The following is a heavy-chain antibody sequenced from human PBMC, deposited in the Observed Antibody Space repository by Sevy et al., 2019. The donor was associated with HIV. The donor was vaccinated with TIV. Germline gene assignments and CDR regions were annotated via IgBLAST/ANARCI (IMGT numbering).Heavy chain of an antibody. Sequence: GGSLRLSCAASGFTFSSYGMSWVRQAPGKGLEWVPAISRSGGRTYYADSVKGRFTISRDNSKNTLYLQMNSLRAEDTAVHYCAKEGLRPYDSSSYYAGPDAFHIWGQGTMVTVSS. D-gene: IGHD3-22*01. V-gene: IGHV3-23*01. CDR2: ISRSGGRT. CDR3: AKEGLRPYDSSSYYAGPDAFHI. J-gene: IGHJ3*02. CDR1: GFTFSSYG.